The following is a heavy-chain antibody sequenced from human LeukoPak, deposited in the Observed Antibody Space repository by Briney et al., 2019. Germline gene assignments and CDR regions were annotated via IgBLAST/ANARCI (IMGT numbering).Heavy chain of an antibody. Sequence: SVKVSCKASGGTFSSYAISWVRQAPGQGLEWMGRIIPILGIANYAQKFQGRVTITADKSTSTAYMELSSLRSEGTAVYYCARVSGHYFDYWGQGTLVTVSS. V-gene: IGHV1-69*04. D-gene: IGHD7-27*01. CDR2: IIPILGIA. J-gene: IGHJ4*02. CDR1: GGTFSSYA. CDR3: ARVSGHYFDY.